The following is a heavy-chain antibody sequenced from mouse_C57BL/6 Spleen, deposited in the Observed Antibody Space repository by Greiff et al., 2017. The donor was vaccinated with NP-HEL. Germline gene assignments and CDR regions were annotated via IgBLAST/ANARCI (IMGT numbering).Heavy chain of an antibody. CDR1: GYAFSSYW. CDR3: ARVGRYYAMDY. V-gene: IGHV1-80*01. CDR2: IYPGDGDT. Sequence: LEESGAELVKPGASVKISCKASGYAFSSYWMNWVKQRPGKGLEWIGQIYPGDGDTNYNGKFKGKATLTADKSSSTAYMQLSSLTSEDSAVYFCARVGRYYAMDYWGQGTSVTVSS. J-gene: IGHJ4*01.